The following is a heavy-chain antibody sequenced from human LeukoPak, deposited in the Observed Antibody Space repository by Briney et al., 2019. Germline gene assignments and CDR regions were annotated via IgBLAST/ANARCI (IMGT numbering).Heavy chain of an antibody. CDR1: GYTFTSYG. D-gene: IGHD3-16*02. Sequence: GASVKGSCKASGYTFTSYGISWVRQAPGQGLEWMGWISAYNGNTNYAQKLQGRVTMTTDTSTSTAYMELRSLRSDDTAVYYCARVNYDYVWGSYRSPLDYWGQGTLVTVSS. V-gene: IGHV1-18*01. CDR2: ISAYNGNT. J-gene: IGHJ4*02. CDR3: ARVNYDYVWGSYRSPLDY.